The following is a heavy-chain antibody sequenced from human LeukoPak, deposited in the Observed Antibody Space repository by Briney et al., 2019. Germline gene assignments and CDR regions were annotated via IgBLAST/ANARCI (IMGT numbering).Heavy chain of an antibody. CDR3: ARTGGYRAFDP. CDR2: IYYSGST. CDR1: GGSFNSYY. Sequence: SETLSLTCDVSGGSFNSYYWSWIRQPPGKGLEWIGYIYYSGSTNYNPSLKGRVTISLDTSKNQFSLKLSSVTAADTAVYYCARTGGYRAFDPWGQGTLVTVSS. D-gene: IGHD2-8*02. J-gene: IGHJ5*02. V-gene: IGHV4-59*01.